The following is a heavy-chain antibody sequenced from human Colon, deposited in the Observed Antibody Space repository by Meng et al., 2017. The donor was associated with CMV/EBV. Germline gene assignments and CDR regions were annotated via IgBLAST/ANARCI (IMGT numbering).Heavy chain of an antibody. CDR2: VDWTDDK. V-gene: IGHV2-70D*14. Sequence: SGPTLVNPTETLTLTCTFSGFSLNAPLMRVVWIRRSPGQALEWLARVDWTDDKFYKSSLKTRITTSNAISKNQVVLTMNDMDPVDTASYFCARVRPYISDCTFDFWGQGILVTVSS. CDR1: GFSLNAPLMR. J-gene: IGHJ4*02. CDR3: ARVRPYISDCTFDF. D-gene: IGHD2-21*02.